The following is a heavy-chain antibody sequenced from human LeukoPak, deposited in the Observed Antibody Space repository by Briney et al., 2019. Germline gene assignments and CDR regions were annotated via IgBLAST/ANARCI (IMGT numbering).Heavy chain of an antibody. D-gene: IGHD4/OR15-4a*01. CDR3: TRGAVNDYGDGQYFQY. CDR2: IRGKAHGGRT. Sequence: GGSLRLFCAASGFSFGDYAMSWVRQDPGKGLEWVGFIRGKAHGGRTEYAASVKGRFIISRDDSASIAYLQMNSLKTEDTAVYYCTRGAVNDYGDGQYFQYWGQGTLVTVS. V-gene: IGHV3-49*04. J-gene: IGHJ1*01. CDR1: GFSFGDYA.